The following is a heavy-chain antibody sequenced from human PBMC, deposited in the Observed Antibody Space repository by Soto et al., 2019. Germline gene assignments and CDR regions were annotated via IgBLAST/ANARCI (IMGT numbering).Heavy chain of an antibody. D-gene: IGHD2-21*02. V-gene: IGHV1-58*01. J-gene: IGHJ4*02. Sequence: QVQLVQSGPEVKKPGTSVKVSCKASEFTFTTATVQWVRQARGQSLEWIGWIVVGSGHTNYAEKFQDRVTITRDVSTETAYMELTNLRSEDTAAYYCATDWRCGGDCPLDYWGQGTLVTVSS. CDR2: IVVGSGHT. CDR1: EFTFTTAT. CDR3: ATDWRCGGDCPLDY.